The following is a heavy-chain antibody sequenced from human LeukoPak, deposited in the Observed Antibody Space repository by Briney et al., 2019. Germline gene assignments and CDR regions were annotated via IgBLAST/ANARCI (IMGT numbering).Heavy chain of an antibody. CDR2: IKNNGNTYTT. Sequence: GGSLRLSCAASGFTFSEHYMDWVRQAPGKGLEWVGRIKNNGNTYTTEYAASVRGRFTMSRDDSKNSLYLQMNSLKTEDTAVYYCARSRAGYSYGSANFDYWGQGTLVTVSS. D-gene: IGHD5-18*01. J-gene: IGHJ4*02. CDR3: ARSRAGYSYGSANFDY. CDR1: GFTFSEHY. V-gene: IGHV3-72*01.